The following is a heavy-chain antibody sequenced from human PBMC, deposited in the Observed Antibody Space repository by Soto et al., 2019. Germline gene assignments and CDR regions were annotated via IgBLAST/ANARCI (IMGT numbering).Heavy chain of an antibody. CDR2: INYSGST. Sequence: SVTLALTCGVSDVSYGGYYCSWIRQPSGKGMEWIGEINYSGSTKFNPSLKSRVTLSIDTSKDQFSLRLSSVTAADTAVYYCARDSGGLRLGESSLYGEKDSFDVWDQGKLVT. CDR3: ARDSGGLRLGESSLYGEKDSFDV. V-gene: IGHV4-34*01. CDR1: DVSYGGYY. J-gene: IGHJ3*01. D-gene: IGHD3-16*02.